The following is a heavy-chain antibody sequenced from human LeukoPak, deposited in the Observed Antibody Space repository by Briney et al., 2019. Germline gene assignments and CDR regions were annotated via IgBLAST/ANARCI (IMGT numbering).Heavy chain of an antibody. CDR3: ANSGNYFLSA. CDR1: GFTFGTSN. CDR2: ISSGGSTR. V-gene: IGHV3-48*02. D-gene: IGHD1-26*01. Sequence: AGVSLRLSCAASGFTFGTSNMNWVRQAPGKGLEWLSYISSGGSTRHYAHSVEGRFTISRDNAKNSLYLQMNSLRDDDTAVYYCANSGNYFLSAWGQGALVTVSS. J-gene: IGHJ5*02.